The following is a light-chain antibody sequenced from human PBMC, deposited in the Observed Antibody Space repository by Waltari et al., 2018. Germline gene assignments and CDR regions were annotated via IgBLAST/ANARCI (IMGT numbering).Light chain of an antibody. V-gene: IGKV1-39*01. Sequence: DIQMTQSPSPLSASVGDRVTITCRASQSISSYLNWYQQKPGKAPKLLIYAASSLQSGVPSRFSGSGSGTDFTLTISSLQPEDFATYYCQQSYSTPHVTFGQGTKLEIK. J-gene: IGKJ2*01. CDR1: QSISSY. CDR3: QQSYSTPHVT. CDR2: AAS.